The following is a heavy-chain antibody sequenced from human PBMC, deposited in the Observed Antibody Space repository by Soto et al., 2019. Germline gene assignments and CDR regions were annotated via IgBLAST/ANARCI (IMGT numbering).Heavy chain of an antibody. CDR1: GGSISSSDW. CDR2: ITQRGST. D-gene: IGHD2-2*01. Sequence: SETLSLTCAVSGGSISSSDWWSWVRQPPGKGLEWIGEITQRGSTDYNPSLKSRVTVSLDKSKNQFSLKLTSVTAADTAVYYCARDPHSSTSTCDFDSWGQGDLLTISS. V-gene: IGHV4-4*02. CDR3: ARDPHSSTSTCDFDS. J-gene: IGHJ4*02.